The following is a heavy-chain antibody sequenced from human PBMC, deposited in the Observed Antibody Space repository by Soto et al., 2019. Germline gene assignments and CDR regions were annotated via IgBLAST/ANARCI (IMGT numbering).Heavy chain of an antibody. CDR2: IYYSGST. D-gene: IGHD6-25*01. CDR3: ATDSNGLGY. V-gene: IGHV4-59*01. CDR1: GGSISSYY. Sequence: SEALCVTCTFSGGSISSYYWSWIRQPPGKGLEWIGYIYYSGSTNYNPSLKSRVTISVDTSNNQFSLKLSSVTAADPAVYYCATDSNGLGYWGQGTMVTVSS. J-gene: IGHJ4*02.